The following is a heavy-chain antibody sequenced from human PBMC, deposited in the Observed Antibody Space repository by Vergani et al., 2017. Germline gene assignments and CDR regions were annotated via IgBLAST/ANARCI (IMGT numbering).Heavy chain of an antibody. J-gene: IGHJ4*02. V-gene: IGHV3-23*01. CDR3: AKDGKENSDYGYFDY. D-gene: IGHD4-17*01. Sequence: EVQLLESGGGLVQPGGSLRLSCAASGFTFSSYAMSWVRQAQGKGLEWVSAISGSGGRTYYADSVKGRFTISRDNAKNTLYLQMNSLRAEATAVYYCAKDGKENSDYGYFDYWGQGTLVTVSS. CDR2: ISGSGGRT. CDR1: GFTFSSYA.